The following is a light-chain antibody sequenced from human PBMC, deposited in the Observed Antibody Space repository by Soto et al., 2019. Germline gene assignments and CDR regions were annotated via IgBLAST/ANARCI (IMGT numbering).Light chain of an antibody. V-gene: IGKV3-15*01. CDR2: GAS. CDR1: ENIYTN. Sequence: EIVMTQSPATLSVSPGERATLSCRASENIYTNLAWYQQKPGQAPRLLFYGASTRATGLPARFSGTGSGTEFTLTISSLEAEDFAVYYCQQRKNWQVTFGQGTRLEIK. J-gene: IGKJ5*01. CDR3: QQRKNWQVT.